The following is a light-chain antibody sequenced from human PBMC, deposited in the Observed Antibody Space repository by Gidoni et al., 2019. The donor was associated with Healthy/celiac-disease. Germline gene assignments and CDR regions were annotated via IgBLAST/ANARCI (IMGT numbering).Light chain of an antibody. CDR2: AAS. Sequence: DIQMTQSPSSLSASVGDRVTITCRASQSINNFLNSYQQKPAKAPKLLIYAASSLQSGVPSRFSGSGSGTDFTLTISSLQPEDFATYYCQQSYSIFTFGPGTEVDIK. J-gene: IGKJ3*01. V-gene: IGKV1-39*01. CDR1: QSINNF. CDR3: QQSYSIFT.